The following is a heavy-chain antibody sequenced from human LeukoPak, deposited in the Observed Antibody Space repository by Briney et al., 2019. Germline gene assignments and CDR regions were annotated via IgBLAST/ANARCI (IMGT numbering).Heavy chain of an antibody. Sequence: EASVKVSCKASGGTFSSYAISWVRQAPGRGLEWMGGIIPIFGTANYAQKFQGRVTITTDESTSTAYMELSSLRSEDTAVYYCARSYYDFWSGYYYWGQGTLVTVSS. D-gene: IGHD3-3*01. CDR1: GGTFSSYA. J-gene: IGHJ4*02. CDR2: IIPIFGTA. V-gene: IGHV1-69*05. CDR3: ARSYYDFWSGYYY.